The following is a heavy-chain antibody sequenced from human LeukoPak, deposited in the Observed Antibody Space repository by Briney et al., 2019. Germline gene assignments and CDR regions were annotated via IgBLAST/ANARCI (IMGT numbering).Heavy chain of an antibody. CDR2: IYYSGGT. CDR3: ARVVWGSDRSWYLGY. J-gene: IGHJ4*02. CDR1: GGSVSGGSYY. Sequence: PSETLSLTCTVSGGSVSGGSYYWSWIRQPPGKGLEWIGCIYYSGGTNYNPSLKSRVTISSDTSKNQFSLKLSSVTTADTAVYYCARVVWGSDRSWYLGYWGQGTLVTVSS. V-gene: IGHV4-61*01. D-gene: IGHD3-16*02.